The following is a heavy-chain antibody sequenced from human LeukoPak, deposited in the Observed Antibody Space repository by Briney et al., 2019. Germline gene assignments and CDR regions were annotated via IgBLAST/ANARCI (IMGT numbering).Heavy chain of an antibody. CDR3: ASYVSLGDHAFDI. CDR2: ISWNSGSI. J-gene: IGHJ3*02. Sequence: TGGSLRLSCAASGFTFDDYAMHWVRQAPGKGLEWVSGISWNSGSIGYADSVKGRFTISRDNAKNSLYLQMNSLRAEDTALYYCASYVSLGDHAFDIWGQGTMVTVSS. CDR1: GFTFDDYA. V-gene: IGHV3-9*01. D-gene: IGHD2-21*01.